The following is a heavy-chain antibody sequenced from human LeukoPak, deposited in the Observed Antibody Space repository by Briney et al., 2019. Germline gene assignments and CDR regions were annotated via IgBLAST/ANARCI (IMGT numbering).Heavy chain of an antibody. CDR1: GFTFDDYA. CDR2: ISWDGGST. CDR3: AKERYFDKYSYGPRRTYYYYGMDV. Sequence: GGSLRLSCAASGFTFDDYAMHWVRQAPGKGLEWVSLISWDGGSTYYADSVKGRFTISRDNSKNSLYLQMNSLRAEDTALYYCAKERYFDKYSYGPRRTYYYYGMDVWGQGTTVTVSS. J-gene: IGHJ6*02. V-gene: IGHV3-43D*03. D-gene: IGHD3-9*01.